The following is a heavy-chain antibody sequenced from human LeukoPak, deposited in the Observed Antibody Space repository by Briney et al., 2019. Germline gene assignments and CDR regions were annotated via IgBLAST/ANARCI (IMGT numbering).Heavy chain of an antibody. D-gene: IGHD2-2*01. J-gene: IGHJ4*02. CDR2: ISDYNGNT. CDR1: GYTFNSYG. V-gene: IGHV1-18*01. CDR3: ARTDGRYCSSTSCYGAPYFDY. Sequence: GASVKVSCKASGYTFNSYGISWVRQAPGQGLEWMGWISDYNGNTNYAQNLQGRITMTTDTSTSTAYMELRSLRSDDTAVYYCARTDGRYCSSTSCYGAPYFDYWGQGTLVTVSS.